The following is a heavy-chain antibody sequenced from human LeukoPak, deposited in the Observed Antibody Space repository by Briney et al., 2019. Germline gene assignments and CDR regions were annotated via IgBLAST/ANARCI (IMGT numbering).Heavy chain of an antibody. CDR3: ARDHYDILTGPEPYYYGMDV. CDR1: GFTFSSYS. V-gene: IGHV3-21*01. J-gene: IGHJ6*02. CDR2: ISSSSSYI. Sequence: GGSLRLPCAASGFTFSSYSVNWVRQAPGKGLEWVSSISSSSSYIYYADSVKGRFTISRDNAKNSLYLQMNSLRAEDTAVYYCARDHYDILTGPEPYYYGMDVWGQGTTVTVSS. D-gene: IGHD3-9*01.